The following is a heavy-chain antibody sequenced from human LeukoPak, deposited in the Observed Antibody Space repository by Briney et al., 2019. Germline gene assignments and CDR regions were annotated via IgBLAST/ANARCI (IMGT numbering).Heavy chain of an antibody. CDR1: GFTFSSYA. Sequence: PGGSLRLSCAASGFTFSSYAMSWVRQAPGKGLEWVSAISGSGGSTYYADSVKGRFTISRDNSKNTLYLQMNSLRAEDTAVYYCATYPHGGPYYFDYWGQGTLVTVSS. CDR3: ATYPHGGPYYFDY. CDR2: ISGSGGST. J-gene: IGHJ4*02. V-gene: IGHV3-23*01. D-gene: IGHD3-10*01.